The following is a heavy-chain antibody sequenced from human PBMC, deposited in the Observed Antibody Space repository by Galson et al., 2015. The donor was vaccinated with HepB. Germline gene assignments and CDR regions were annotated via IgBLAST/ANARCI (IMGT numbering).Heavy chain of an antibody. CDR1: GYTFSGYY. V-gene: IGHV1-2*06. D-gene: IGHD5-18*01. J-gene: IGHJ4*02. CDR3: AGGLDIDMVFVKSGIVY. Sequence: SVKVSCKASGYTFSGYYMHWVRQAPGQGLEWMGRINPNSGGANYAQKFQGRVTMTRDTSISTAYMELTRLTSDDTAVYYCAGGLDIDMVFVKSGIVYWGQGTLVTVSS. CDR2: INPNSGGA.